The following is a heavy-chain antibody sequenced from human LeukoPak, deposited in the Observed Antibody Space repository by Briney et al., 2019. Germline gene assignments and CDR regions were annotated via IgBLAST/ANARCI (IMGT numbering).Heavy chain of an antibody. CDR2: ISSSSGYI. CDR1: GFTFSSYS. D-gene: IGHD6-13*01. V-gene: IGHV3-21*01. J-gene: IGHJ3*02. CDR3: AREGYSSSWPPGNAFDI. Sequence: AGSLRLSCAASGFTFSSYSMKWVRHAPGKGLGWVSSISSSSGYIYYADSEKGGFTISRDNAKNSVFVLMNRLRADATAEYYWAREGYSSSWPPGNAFDIWGQGTMVTVSS.